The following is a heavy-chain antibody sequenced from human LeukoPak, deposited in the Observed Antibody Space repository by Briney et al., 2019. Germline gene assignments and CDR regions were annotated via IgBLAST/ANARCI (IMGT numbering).Heavy chain of an antibody. D-gene: IGHD3-22*01. CDR1: GGSISSYH. V-gene: IGHV4-4*07. CDR3: ARDRGGSGYYSDAFDI. J-gene: IGHJ3*02. Sequence: SETLSLTCTVSGGSISSYHWSWIRQPAGKGLEWIGRIYTSGSTNYNPSLKSRVTISVDTSKNQFSLKLNSVTAADTAVYYCARDRGGSGYYSDAFDIWGQGTMVAVSS. CDR2: IYTSGST.